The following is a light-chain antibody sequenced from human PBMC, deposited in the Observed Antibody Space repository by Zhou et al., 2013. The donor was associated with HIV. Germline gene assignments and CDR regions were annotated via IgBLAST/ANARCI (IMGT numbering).Light chain of an antibody. Sequence: DIQMTQSPSSLSASVGDRVTITCRASQSITSFLNWYQQKPGKAPKLLIYRASTLGSDVPARFTGTGSGTVFTLTINGLQPDDSATYYCQQYNSYWTFGQGTKVEIK. V-gene: IGKV1-5*03. J-gene: IGKJ1*01. CDR2: RAS. CDR3: QQYNSYWT. CDR1: QSITSF.